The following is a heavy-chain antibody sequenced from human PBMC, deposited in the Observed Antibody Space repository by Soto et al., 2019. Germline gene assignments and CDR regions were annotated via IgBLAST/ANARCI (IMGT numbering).Heavy chain of an antibody. D-gene: IGHD3-3*01. CDR3: AREGGITIFGVPTGVFDY. J-gene: IGHJ4*02. CDR1: GYTFTSYG. Sequence: ASVKVSCKASGYTFTSYGISWVRQAPGQGLEWMGWISAYNGNTNYAQKLQGRVTMTTDTSTSTAYMELRSLRSDDTAVYYCAREGGITIFGVPTGVFDYWGQGTLVTVSS. V-gene: IGHV1-18*01. CDR2: ISAYNGNT.